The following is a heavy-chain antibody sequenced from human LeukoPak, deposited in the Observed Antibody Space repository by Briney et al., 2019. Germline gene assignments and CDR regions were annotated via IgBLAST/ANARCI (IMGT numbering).Heavy chain of an antibody. J-gene: IGHJ6*03. CDR3: ARDTGDGVTPPDYYYYMDV. D-gene: IGHD5-24*01. CDR1: GFTFSRNA. Sequence: GGSLRLSCAASGFTFSRNAMHWVRQTPGKGLEWVAVISYDGSTTYYSDSVKGRFTISRDNSKSTLYLQMNSLRAEDTAVFYCARDTGDGVTPPDYYYYMDVWGTGTTVTVSS. CDR2: ISYDGSTT. V-gene: IGHV3-30*04.